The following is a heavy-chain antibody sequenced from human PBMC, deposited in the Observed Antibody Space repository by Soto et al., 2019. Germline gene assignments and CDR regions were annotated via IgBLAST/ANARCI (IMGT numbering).Heavy chain of an antibody. CDR1: GFTVGNNY. D-gene: IGHD5-18*01. J-gene: IGHJ4*02. V-gene: IGHV3-66*01. Sequence: EVHLVESGGGLVQPGGSLRLSCAASGFTVGNNYMSWVRQAPGKGLEWVSIIHRGGSTSYADSVKGRFTISRDSSKNILYLQINGLTADDTAVYYCARSGNTYGSPFDYWGQGALVTVSS. CDR3: ARSGNTYGSPFDY. CDR2: IHRGGST.